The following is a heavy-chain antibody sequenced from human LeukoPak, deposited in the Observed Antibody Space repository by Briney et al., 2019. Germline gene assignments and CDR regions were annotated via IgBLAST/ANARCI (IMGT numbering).Heavy chain of an antibody. Sequence: QAGGSLRLSCTVSGFTLSSYEMTWIRQAPGKGLEWVSSIEYSETSTHYADSVKGRFTISRDNSKNTLYLQLNSLSDEDTAVYFCTRNSGWYEISWGQGTLVTVSS. CDR1: GFTLSSYE. J-gene: IGHJ4*02. D-gene: IGHD6-19*01. CDR3: TRNSGWYEIS. CDR2: IEYSETST. V-gene: IGHV3-23*01.